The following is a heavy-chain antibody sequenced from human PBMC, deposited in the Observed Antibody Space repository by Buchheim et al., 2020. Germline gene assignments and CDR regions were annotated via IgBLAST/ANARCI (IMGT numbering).Heavy chain of an antibody. V-gene: IGHV3-48*02. D-gene: IGHD3-10*01. Sequence: EVQLVESGGGLVQPGGSLRLSCAASGFVLRSNAMNWVRQAPGKGLEWVSYIDGSSSNLYYTDSVKGRFTISRDNAKNSLYLQMNSLRDEDTAVYYCATSYGSGSTYDYWGQGTL. CDR2: IDGSSSNL. J-gene: IGHJ4*02. CDR3: ATSYGSGSTYDY. CDR1: GFVLRSNA.